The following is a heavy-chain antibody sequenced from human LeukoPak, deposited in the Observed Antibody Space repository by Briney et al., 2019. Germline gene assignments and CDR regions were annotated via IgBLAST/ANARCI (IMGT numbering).Heavy chain of an antibody. CDR3: ATARRYLGSWFDP. Sequence: PSETPSLTCTVSGGSISSYYWSWIRQPPGKGLEWIGYIYYSGSTNYNPSLKSRVTISVDTSKNQFSLKLSSVTAADTAVYYCATARRYLGSWFDPWGQGTLVTVSS. J-gene: IGHJ5*02. CDR1: GGSISSYY. V-gene: IGHV4-59*01. D-gene: IGHD1-26*01. CDR2: IYYSGST.